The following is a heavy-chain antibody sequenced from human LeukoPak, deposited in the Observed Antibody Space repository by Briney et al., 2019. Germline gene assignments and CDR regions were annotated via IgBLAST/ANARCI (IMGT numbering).Heavy chain of an antibody. CDR3: RGWQQFDY. J-gene: IGHJ4*01. D-gene: IGHD5-24*01. CDR1: GFTFSSSW. Sequence: GGSLRLSCVASGFTFSSSWMTWVRQAPGMGLERVANIKADGTGKYYVDSVRGRFSISRDNAKNSLYLELNSLRAEDTGVSRDRGWQQFDYWGQGTLVTVSP. CDR2: IKADGTGK. V-gene: IGHV3-7*01.